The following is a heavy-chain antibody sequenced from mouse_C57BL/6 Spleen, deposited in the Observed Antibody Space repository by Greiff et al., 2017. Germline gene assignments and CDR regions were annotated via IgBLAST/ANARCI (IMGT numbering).Heavy chain of an antibody. CDR2: ISYSGST. Sequence: EVQGVESGPGMVKPSQSLSLTCTVTGYSITSGYDWHWIRHFPGNKLEWMGYISYSGSTNYNPSLKSRISITHDTSKNHFFLKLNSVTTEDTATYYCARGRFITTVVAAQDYFDYWGQGTTLTVSS. J-gene: IGHJ2*01. D-gene: IGHD1-1*01. V-gene: IGHV3-1*01. CDR1: GYSITSGYD. CDR3: ARGRFITTVVAAQDYFDY.